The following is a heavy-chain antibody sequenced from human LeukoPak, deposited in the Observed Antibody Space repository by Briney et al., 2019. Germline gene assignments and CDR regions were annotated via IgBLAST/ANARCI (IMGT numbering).Heavy chain of an antibody. D-gene: IGHD2-8*02. J-gene: IGHJ3*02. CDR1: GFTVSSNY. V-gene: IGHV3-53*01. CDR2: IYSGGST. Sequence: GGSLRLSCAASGFTVSSNYMSWVRQAPGKGLEWVSVIYSGGSTYYADSVKGRFTISRDNSKNTLYLQMNSLRAEDPAVYYCARVQLVVTPHDAFDIWGQGTMVTVSS. CDR3: ARVQLVVTPHDAFDI.